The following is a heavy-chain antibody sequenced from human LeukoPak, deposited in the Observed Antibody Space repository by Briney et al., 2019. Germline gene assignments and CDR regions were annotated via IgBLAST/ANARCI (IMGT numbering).Heavy chain of an antibody. V-gene: IGHV3-53*01. D-gene: IGHD4-17*01. Sequence: GSLRLSCAASDFTVGRNYMSWVRQAPGKGLEWVSVIYSGGSTKYADSVKGRFTISRDNSKNTLYLQMNSLRVEDTALYYCASRSGGDYPYFDYWGQGTLVTVSS. CDR2: IYSGGST. CDR3: ASRSGGDYPYFDY. J-gene: IGHJ4*02. CDR1: DFTVGRNY.